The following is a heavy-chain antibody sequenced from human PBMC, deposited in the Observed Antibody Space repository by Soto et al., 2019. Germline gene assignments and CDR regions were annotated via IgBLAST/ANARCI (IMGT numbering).Heavy chain of an antibody. J-gene: IGHJ4*02. Sequence: QVHLVQSGAEVKRPGSSVRVSCRASGSTFYTCAFTWVRQAPGQGLEWMGGITPMIGTTKYAQKFHGRVTFSADESASTAYMELSNLRSDATAVYYCARDVSVMTSVFGFWGQGTLITVSS. V-gene: IGHV1-69*01. CDR2: ITPMIGTT. CDR3: ARDVSVMTSVFGF. D-gene: IGHD3-10*01. CDR1: GSTFYTCA.